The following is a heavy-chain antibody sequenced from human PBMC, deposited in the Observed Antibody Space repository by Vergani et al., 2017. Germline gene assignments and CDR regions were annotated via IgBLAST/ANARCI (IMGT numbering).Heavy chain of an antibody. CDR1: GESFSSFY. J-gene: IGHJ4*02. V-gene: IGHV4-59*01. D-gene: IGHD2-21*01. CDR3: ARGALWWLRQIDS. CDR2: IYDSGDT. Sequence: QVQLQQLGAGVVKPSGTLSLTCAVFGESFSSFYWSWIRQPPGKGLEWIGYIYDSGDTKYNPSLKSRVTMSLDTSKNQFSLNLYSVTAADTAVYYCARGALWWLRQIDSWGQGTLVTVSS.